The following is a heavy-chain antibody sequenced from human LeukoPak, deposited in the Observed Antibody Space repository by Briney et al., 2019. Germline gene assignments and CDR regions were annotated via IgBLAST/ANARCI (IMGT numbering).Heavy chain of an antibody. Sequence: SETLSLNCTVSGGSISSYYWSWIRQPPGKGLEWIGYIYYSGSTNYNPSLKSRVTISIDTSKNQFSLKLSSVTAADTAVYYCARDAGGSYALGGHFDYWGQGTLVTVSS. J-gene: IGHJ4*02. CDR1: GGSISSYY. CDR2: IYYSGST. V-gene: IGHV4-59*12. CDR3: ARDAGGSYALGGHFDY. D-gene: IGHD1-26*01.